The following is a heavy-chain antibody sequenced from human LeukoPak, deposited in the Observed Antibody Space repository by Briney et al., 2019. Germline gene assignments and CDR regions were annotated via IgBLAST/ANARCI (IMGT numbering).Heavy chain of an antibody. CDR2: IIPIFGTA. D-gene: IGHD2-8*01. CDR3: ARDLAGGTDYCTNGVCSGGY. Sequence: GASVKVSCKASGYTFTSYGISWVRQAPGQGLEWMGGIIPIFGTANYAQKFQGRVTITADESTSTAYMELSSLRSEDTAVYYCARDLAGGTDYCTNGVCSGGYWGQGTLVTVSS. J-gene: IGHJ4*02. V-gene: IGHV1-69*13. CDR1: GYTFTSYG.